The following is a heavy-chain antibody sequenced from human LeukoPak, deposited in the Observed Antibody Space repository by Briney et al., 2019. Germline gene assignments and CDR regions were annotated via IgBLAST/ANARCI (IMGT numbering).Heavy chain of an antibody. CDR2: ISYDGSNK. Sequence: GRSLRLSCAASGFTFSSYGMHRVRQAPGKGLEWVAVISYDGSNKYYADSVKGRFTISRDNSKNTLYLQMNSLRAEDTAVYYCAKGARWLQLLDYWGQGTLVTVSS. CDR1: GFTFSSYG. V-gene: IGHV3-30*18. J-gene: IGHJ4*02. CDR3: AKGARWLQLLDY. D-gene: IGHD5-24*01.